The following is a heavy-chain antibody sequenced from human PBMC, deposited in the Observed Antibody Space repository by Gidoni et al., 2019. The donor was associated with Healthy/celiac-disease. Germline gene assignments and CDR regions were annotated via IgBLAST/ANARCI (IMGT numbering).Heavy chain of an antibody. Sequence: QVQLQQWGAGLLKPSETLSLTCAVYGGSFSGYYWSWIRQPPGKGLEWIGEINHSGSTNYNPSLKSRVTISVDTSKNQFSLKLSSVTAADTAVYYCARGPSPFYYDYVWGSQKTGAFDIWGQGTMVTVSS. V-gene: IGHV4-34*01. CDR1: GGSFSGYY. CDR3: ARGPSPFYYDYVWGSQKTGAFDI. J-gene: IGHJ3*02. CDR2: INHSGST. D-gene: IGHD3-16*01.